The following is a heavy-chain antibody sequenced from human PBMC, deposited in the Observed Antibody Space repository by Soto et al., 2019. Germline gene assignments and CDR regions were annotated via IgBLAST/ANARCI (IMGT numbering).Heavy chain of an antibody. CDR2: MNPNSGNT. V-gene: IGHV1-8*01. J-gene: IGHJ4*02. Sequence: ASVKVSCKASGYTFTSYDINWVRQATGQGLEWMGWMNPNSGNTGYSQKFQGRVTMTRNTSISTAYMELSSLRSEDTAVYYCARGTRNVDIVAKIPHILNYWGQGTLVTVSS. CDR3: ARGTRNVDIVAKIPHILNY. D-gene: IGHD5-12*01. CDR1: GYTFTSYD.